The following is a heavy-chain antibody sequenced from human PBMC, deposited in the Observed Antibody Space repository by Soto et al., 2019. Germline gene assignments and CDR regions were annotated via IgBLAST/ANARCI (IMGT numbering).Heavy chain of an antibody. CDR3: ARLPPQGSSHYDSWRGYYLERKTGFDP. Sequence: PSEPLSLTCTVSGASINNYYWNWIRQPPGKGLEWIGYIYSSGSTNYNPSLKSRVTISVDTSKSQLSLRLSSVTAADTAVYYCARLPPQGSSHYDSWRGYYLERKTGFDPWGKGTLVIVSS. J-gene: IGHJ5*02. CDR1: GASINNYY. V-gene: IGHV4-59*01. CDR2: IYSSGST. D-gene: IGHD3-3*01.